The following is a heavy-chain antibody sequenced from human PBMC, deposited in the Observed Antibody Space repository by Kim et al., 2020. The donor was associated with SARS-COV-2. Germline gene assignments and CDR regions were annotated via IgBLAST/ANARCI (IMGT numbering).Heavy chain of an antibody. J-gene: IGHJ4*02. Sequence: GGSLRLSCTASGFTFSSHAMTWVRQRPGKGLEWVSAISGSGDSTNYADSVKGRFTISRDNSKNTLFLQMNSLRAEDTAVYYCAKDKGESSGYYPWYFDYWGQGTLVTVSS. CDR1: GFTFSSHA. V-gene: IGHV3-23*01. CDR2: ISGSGDST. CDR3: AKDKGESSGYYPWYFDY. D-gene: IGHD3-22*01.